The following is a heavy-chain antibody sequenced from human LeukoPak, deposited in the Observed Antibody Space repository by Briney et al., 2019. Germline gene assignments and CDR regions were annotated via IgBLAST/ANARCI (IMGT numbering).Heavy chain of an antibody. CDR1: GFTFSSNW. Sequence: GGSLRLSCAASGFTFSSNWMHWVRHAPGKGLVWVSRISEDGSTTNYADSVKGRSTIFRDNAKNTLYLQMNSLRAEDTAVYYCVRDLGGRSGHWGQGTLVTVSS. CDR2: ISEDGSTT. V-gene: IGHV3-74*01. CDR3: VRDLGGRSGH. D-gene: IGHD1-26*01. J-gene: IGHJ4*02.